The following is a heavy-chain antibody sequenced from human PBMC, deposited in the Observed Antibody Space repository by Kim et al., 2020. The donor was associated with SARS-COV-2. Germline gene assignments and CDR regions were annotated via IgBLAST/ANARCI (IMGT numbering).Heavy chain of an antibody. CDR1: GGSISSYY. V-gene: IGHV4-59*08. CDR2: IYYSGST. J-gene: IGHJ4*02. CDR3: ARHGRGILLWFGFPDY. D-gene: IGHD3-10*01. Sequence: SETLSLTCTVSGGSISSYYWSWIRQPPGKGLEWMGYIYYSGSTNYNPPLKSRVTISVDTSKNQFSLKLSSVTAADTAVYYCARHGRGILLWFGFPDYWGQGTLVTVSS.